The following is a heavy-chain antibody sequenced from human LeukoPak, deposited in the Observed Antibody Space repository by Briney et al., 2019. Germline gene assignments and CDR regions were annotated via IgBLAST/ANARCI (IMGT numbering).Heavy chain of an antibody. Sequence: PSETLSLTCAVYGGSFSGYYWSWIRQPPGKGLEWIGEINHSGSTNYNPSLKSRVTISVDTSKNQFSLKLSSVTAADTAVYYCARGPRWLRLTPFDYWGQGTLVTVSS. J-gene: IGHJ4*02. CDR3: ARGPRWLRLTPFDY. D-gene: IGHD5-12*01. CDR1: GGSFSGYY. CDR2: INHSGST. V-gene: IGHV4-34*01.